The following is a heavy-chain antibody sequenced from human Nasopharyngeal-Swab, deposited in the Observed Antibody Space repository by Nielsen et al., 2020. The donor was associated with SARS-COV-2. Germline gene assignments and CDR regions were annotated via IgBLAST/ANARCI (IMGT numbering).Heavy chain of an antibody. Sequence: GESLKISCAASGFTFSSYGMHWVRQAPGKGLEWVAVISYDGSNKYYADSVKGRFTISRDNSKNTLHLHMSSLRAEDTAVYYCAKDKEDLRGVGSYDYWGQGTLVTVSS. D-gene: IGHD3-10*01. CDR1: GFTFSSYG. CDR2: ISYDGSNK. V-gene: IGHV3-30*18. J-gene: IGHJ4*02. CDR3: AKDKEDLRGVGSYDY.